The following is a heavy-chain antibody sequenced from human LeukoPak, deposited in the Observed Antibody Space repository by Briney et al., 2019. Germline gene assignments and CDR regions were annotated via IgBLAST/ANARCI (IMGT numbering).Heavy chain of an antibody. CDR3: ARGRARYGMDV. J-gene: IGHJ6*02. V-gene: IGHV4-34*01. Sequence: SETLSLTCAVYGGSFSGYYWSWIRQPPGKGLEWIGEINHSGSTNYNPCLKSRVTISVDTSKNQFSLKLSSVTAADTAVYYCARGRARYGMDVWGQGTTVTVSS. CDR2: INHSGST. CDR1: GGSFSGYY.